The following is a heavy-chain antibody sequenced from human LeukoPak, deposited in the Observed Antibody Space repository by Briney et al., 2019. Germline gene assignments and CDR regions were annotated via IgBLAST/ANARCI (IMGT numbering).Heavy chain of an antibody. Sequence: GGSLRLSCAASGFTFSSYGMHWVRQAPGKGLEWVAFIRYDGSNKYYADSVKGRFTISRDNSKNTLYLQMNSLRAEDTAVYYSAKEFYCSGGSCPFDYWGQGTLVTVSS. CDR1: GFTFSSYG. CDR2: IRYDGSNK. J-gene: IGHJ4*02. CDR3: AKEFYCSGGSCPFDY. V-gene: IGHV3-30*02. D-gene: IGHD2-15*01.